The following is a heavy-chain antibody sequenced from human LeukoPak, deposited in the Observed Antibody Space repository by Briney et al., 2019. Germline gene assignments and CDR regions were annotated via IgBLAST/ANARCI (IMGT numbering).Heavy chain of an antibody. V-gene: IGHV4-34*01. J-gene: IGHJ5*02. Sequence: TLSLTCAVXGGSFSGYYWSWIRQPPGKGLEWIGEINHSGSTNYNPSLKSRVTISVDTSKNQFSLKLSSVTAADTAVYYCARDPGYDSTFGWFDPWGQGTLVTVSS. D-gene: IGHD3-22*01. CDR1: GGSFSGYY. CDR2: INHSGST. CDR3: ARDPGYDSTFGWFDP.